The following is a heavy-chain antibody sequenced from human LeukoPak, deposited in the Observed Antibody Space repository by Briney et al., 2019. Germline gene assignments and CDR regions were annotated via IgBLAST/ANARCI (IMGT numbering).Heavy chain of an antibody. V-gene: IGHV3-11*06. CDR3: ARSLFGGRYSYGY. CDR2: ISSSSSYT. CDR1: GFTFSDYY. J-gene: IGHJ4*02. D-gene: IGHD5-18*01. Sequence: PGGSLRLSCAASGFTFSDYYMSWIRQAPGKGLEWVSYISSSSSYTNYADSVKGRFTISRDNAKNSLYLQMNSLRAEDTAVYYCARSLFGGRYSYGYWGQGTLVTVSS.